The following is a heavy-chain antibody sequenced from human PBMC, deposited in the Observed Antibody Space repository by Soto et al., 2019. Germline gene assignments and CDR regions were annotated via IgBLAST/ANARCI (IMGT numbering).Heavy chain of an antibody. CDR3: ARNVPGVGYSSSSHPDY. CDR1: GYSFTSYW. V-gene: IGHV5-51*01. J-gene: IGHJ4*02. CDR2: IYPGDSDT. Sequence: GQSLKISCKGSGYSFTSYWIGWVRQMPGKGLEWMGIIYPGDSDTRYSPSFQGQVTISADKSISTAYLQWSSLKASDTAMYYCARNVPGVGYSSSSHPDYWGQGTLVTVSS. D-gene: IGHD6-6*01.